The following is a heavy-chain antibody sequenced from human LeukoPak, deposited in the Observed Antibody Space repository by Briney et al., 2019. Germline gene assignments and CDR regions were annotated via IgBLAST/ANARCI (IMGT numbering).Heavy chain of an antibody. CDR3: ARVVKYSSGPLTDLLPYYFDS. D-gene: IGHD6-19*01. V-gene: IGHV1-3*03. CDR1: GYTFTSYA. Sequence: ASVKVSCKASGYTFTSYAMHWVRQAPGQRLEWMGWINAGNGNTKYSQEFQGRVTIPRDTSATTVYMELSSLRSEDMAVYYCARVVKYSSGPLTDLLPYYFDSWGQGTLVTVSS. CDR2: INAGNGNT. J-gene: IGHJ4*02.